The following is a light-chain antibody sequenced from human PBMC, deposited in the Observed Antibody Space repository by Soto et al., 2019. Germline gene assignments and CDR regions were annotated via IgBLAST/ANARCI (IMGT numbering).Light chain of an antibody. CDR2: KSN. Sequence: QSVLTQPPSASATPGQRVTISCSGSSSNIGSNTVNWYQQLPGTAPKLLIYKSNQRPSGVPDRFSGSKSGTSASLAISGFQSEDEADYYCAAWDDSLNGRVFGGGTKLTVL. CDR3: AAWDDSLNGRV. J-gene: IGLJ3*02. V-gene: IGLV1-44*01. CDR1: SSNIGSNT.